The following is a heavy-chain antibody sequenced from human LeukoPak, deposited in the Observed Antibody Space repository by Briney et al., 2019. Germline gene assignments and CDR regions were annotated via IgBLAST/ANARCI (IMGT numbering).Heavy chain of an antibody. V-gene: IGHV3-23*01. CDR2: ISGSGGST. Sequence: GGSLRLSCAASGFTFSSYAMSWVRQAPGKGLEWVSAISGSGGSTYYADSVRGRFTISRDNSKNTLSLQMNSLRAEDTAVYFCARAASSSSDYWGQGTLVTVSS. D-gene: IGHD6-6*01. CDR3: ARAASSSSDY. J-gene: IGHJ4*02. CDR1: GFTFSSYA.